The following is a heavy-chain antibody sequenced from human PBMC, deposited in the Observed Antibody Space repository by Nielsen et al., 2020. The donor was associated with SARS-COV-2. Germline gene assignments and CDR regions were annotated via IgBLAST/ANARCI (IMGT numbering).Heavy chain of an antibody. D-gene: IGHD3-22*01. V-gene: IGHV3-30-3*01. CDR2: ISFDGTTK. J-gene: IGHJ4*02. Sequence: GESLKISCAASGFTFRTYAMHWVRQAPGKGLEWVAIISFDGTTKYNEDSVKGRFTISRDNSKNTLYLQMKSLRAEDTAVYYCAREWEDYESSGFDYWGQGTMVTVSS. CDR3: AREWEDYESSGFDY. CDR1: GFTFRTYA.